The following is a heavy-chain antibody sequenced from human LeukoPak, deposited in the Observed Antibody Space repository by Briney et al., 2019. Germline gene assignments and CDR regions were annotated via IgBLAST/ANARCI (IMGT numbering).Heavy chain of an antibody. CDR2: IYYSGST. CDR1: GGSISSYY. Sequence: SETLSLTCTVSGGSISSYYWSWIRQPPGKGLGWIGYIYYSGSTNYNPSLKSRVTISVDTSKNQFSLKLSSVTAADTAVYYCARHPWNDGAFDIWGQGTMVTVSS. V-gene: IGHV4-59*08. J-gene: IGHJ3*02. CDR3: ARHPWNDGAFDI. D-gene: IGHD1-1*01.